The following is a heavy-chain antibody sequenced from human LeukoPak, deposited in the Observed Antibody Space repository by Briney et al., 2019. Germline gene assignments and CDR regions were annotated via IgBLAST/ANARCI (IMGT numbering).Heavy chain of an antibody. V-gene: IGHV4-61*08. Sequence: PSQTLSLTCAVSGGSISSGGYSWSWIRQPPGKGLEWIGYIYYSGSTNYNPSLKSRVTISVDTSKNQFSLKLSSVTAADTAVYYCASHTAGGPYYYYGMDVWGQGTTVTVSS. CDR2: IYYSGST. CDR3: ASHTAGGPYYYYGMDV. CDR1: GGSISSGGYS. J-gene: IGHJ6*02. D-gene: IGHD2-8*02.